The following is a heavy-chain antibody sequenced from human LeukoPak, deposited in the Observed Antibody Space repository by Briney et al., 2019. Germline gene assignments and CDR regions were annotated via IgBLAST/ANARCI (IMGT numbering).Heavy chain of an antibody. CDR2: INPNSGGT. CDR3: ASLPPGIAAAGDPVYYYYYYMDV. D-gene: IGHD6-13*01. V-gene: IGHV1-2*06. J-gene: IGHJ6*03. CDR1: GYTFTGYY. Sequence: ASVKVSCKASGYTFTGYYMHWVRQAPGLGLEWMGRINPNSGGTNYAQKFQGRVTMTRDTSISTAYMELSRLRSDDTAVYYCASLPPGIAAAGDPVYYYYYYMDVWGKGTTVTVSS.